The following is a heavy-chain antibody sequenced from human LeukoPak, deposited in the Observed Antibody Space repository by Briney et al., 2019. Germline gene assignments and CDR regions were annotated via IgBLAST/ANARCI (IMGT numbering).Heavy chain of an antibody. CDR2: ISNSSSYI. Sequence: GGSLRLSCAASGFTFSSYSMNWVRQAPGKGLEWVSSISNSSSYIYYADSVKGRFTISRDNAKNSLYLQMNSLRAEDTAVYYCARVWSGTSDYWGQGTLVTVSS. J-gene: IGHJ4*02. CDR1: GFTFSSYS. CDR3: ARVWSGTSDY. D-gene: IGHD1-7*01. V-gene: IGHV3-21*01.